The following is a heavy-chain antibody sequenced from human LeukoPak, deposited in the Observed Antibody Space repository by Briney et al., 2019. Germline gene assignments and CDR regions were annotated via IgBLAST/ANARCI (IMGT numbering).Heavy chain of an antibody. V-gene: IGHV4-59*01. Sequence: PPETLSLTCTVSGGSISSYYWSWIRQPPGKGLEWIGYIYYSGSTNYNPSLKSRVTISVDTSKNQFSLKLSSVTAADTAVYYCARVGVAFDIWGQGTMVTVSS. J-gene: IGHJ3*02. CDR1: GGSISSYY. CDR2: IYYSGST. CDR3: ARVGVAFDI. D-gene: IGHD2-8*01.